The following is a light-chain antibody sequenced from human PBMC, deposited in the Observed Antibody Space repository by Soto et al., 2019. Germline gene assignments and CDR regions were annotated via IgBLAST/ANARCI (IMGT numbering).Light chain of an antibody. CDR1: QSISTS. V-gene: IGKV3-20*01. J-gene: IGKJ4*01. CDR2: GAS. Sequence: IVLPQFPGTLSLSDGDRATLSCRASQSISTSLAWFQQIPGQAPRLLIYGASSRGTGIPDRFIGSLSWTDFNLNISRLEPEDFAVYYCHQYGTSPLTFGGGTKVDIK. CDR3: HQYGTSPLT.